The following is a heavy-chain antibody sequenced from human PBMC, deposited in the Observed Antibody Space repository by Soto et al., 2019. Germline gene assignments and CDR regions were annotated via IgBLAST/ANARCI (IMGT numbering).Heavy chain of an antibody. CDR2: IRHSGSI. D-gene: IGHD2-21*02. J-gene: IGHJ6*02. V-gene: IGHV4-30-4*08. CDR1: GDSISSDYYH. CDR3: AREDDGGDSLDV. Sequence: TLSLTCTVSGDSISSDYYHWTWIRQSPGKGLEWIGYIRHSGSILYNPSLKSRVTISVDTSKNQFSLHLTSVTAADTAVYFCAREDDGGDSLDVWGQGTTVTVSS.